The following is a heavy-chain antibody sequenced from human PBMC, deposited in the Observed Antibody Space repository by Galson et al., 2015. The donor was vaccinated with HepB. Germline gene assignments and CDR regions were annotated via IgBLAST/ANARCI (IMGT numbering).Heavy chain of an antibody. Sequence: SLRLSCAASGFTFSSYGMHWVRQAPGKGLEWVAVISYDGSNKYYADSVKGRFTISRDNSKNTLYLQMNSLRAEDTAVYYCAKDQIVAGNGLWGYYFDYWGQGTLVTVSS. D-gene: IGHD6-19*01. CDR3: AKDQIVAGNGLWGYYFDY. CDR1: GFTFSSYG. CDR2: ISYDGSNK. J-gene: IGHJ4*02. V-gene: IGHV3-30*18.